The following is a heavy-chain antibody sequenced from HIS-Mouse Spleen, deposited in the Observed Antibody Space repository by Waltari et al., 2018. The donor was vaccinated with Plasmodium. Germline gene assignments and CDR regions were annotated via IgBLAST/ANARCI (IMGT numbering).Heavy chain of an antibody. J-gene: IGHJ2*01. CDR1: GGSFSGYY. CDR2: INHSGST. CDR3: ARVTSSGVYWYFDL. Sequence: QVQLQQWGAGLLKPSETLSLTCALYGGSFSGYYWSWILQPPGKGLEWIGEINHSGSTNYNPSLKSRVTISVDTSKTQFSLKLSSVTAADTAVYYCARVTSSGVYWYFDLWGRGTLVTVSS. V-gene: IGHV4-34*01. D-gene: IGHD3-3*01.